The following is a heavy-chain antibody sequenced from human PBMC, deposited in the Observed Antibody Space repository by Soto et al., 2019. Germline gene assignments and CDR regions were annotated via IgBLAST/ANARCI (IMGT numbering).Heavy chain of an antibody. J-gene: IGHJ4*02. CDR2: IYNGGTN. Sequence: SETLSLTCTVSGDSVSSVGFHWAWFSRPPGTGLEWICYIYNGGTNNDRPSRWSRMHMSLASTRNHCSLRLTSVTATDTAVYFCVRPRVGIERKSYFDYWGQGKLVTVSS. CDR1: GDSVSSVGFH. V-gene: IGHV4-30-4*01. D-gene: IGHD3-3*02. CDR3: VRPRVGIERKSYFDY.